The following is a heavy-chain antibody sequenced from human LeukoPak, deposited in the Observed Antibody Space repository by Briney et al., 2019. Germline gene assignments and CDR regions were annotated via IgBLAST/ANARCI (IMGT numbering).Heavy chain of an antibody. CDR1: GFGFSTYV. CDR2: LSHSGGSA. Sequence: GGSLRLSCAGSGFGFSTYVLSWVRQAPGKGLEWVSSLSHSGGSAYYTDSVKGRFTISRDNSKNTLYLHMSSLRVGDTAVYFCAKLGFLTGSFDSWGQGTLVSVSS. J-gene: IGHJ4*02. V-gene: IGHV3-23*01. CDR3: AKLGFLTGSFDS. D-gene: IGHD3-9*01.